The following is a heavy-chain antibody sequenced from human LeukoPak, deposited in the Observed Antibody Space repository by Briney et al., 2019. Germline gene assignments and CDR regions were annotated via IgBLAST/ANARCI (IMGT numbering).Heavy chain of an antibody. Sequence: SETLSLTCGVSGGSFNGFFWTWIRQPPGKGLEWIGEITNTGDAKYNPSLNNRVTIAVDTSKRQFSLRLTSVTAAATATYYCARPPYIRSWYQLPRGEDYWGQGTLVTVS. CDR3: ARPPYIRSWYQLPRGEDY. CDR1: GGSFNGFF. D-gene: IGHD2-2*01. V-gene: IGHV4-34*01. CDR2: ITNTGDA. J-gene: IGHJ4*02.